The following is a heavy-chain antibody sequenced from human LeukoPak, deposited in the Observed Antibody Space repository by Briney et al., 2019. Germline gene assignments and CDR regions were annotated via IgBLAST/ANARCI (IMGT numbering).Heavy chain of an antibody. D-gene: IGHD1-26*01. CDR2: ISSSSSNI. Sequence: GGSLRLSCAASGFTFSSYSMYWVRQAPGKGLEWVSYISSSSSNIYYADSVKGRFTISRDNAKNSLYLQMNSLRAEDTAVYYCARVLIVGATGDAFDIWGQGTMVTVSS. J-gene: IGHJ3*02. CDR3: ARVLIVGATGDAFDI. CDR1: GFTFSSYS. V-gene: IGHV3-48*04.